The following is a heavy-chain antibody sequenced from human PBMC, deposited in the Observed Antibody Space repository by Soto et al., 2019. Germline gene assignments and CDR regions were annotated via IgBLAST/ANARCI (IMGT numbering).Heavy chain of an antibody. V-gene: IGHV4-59*01. CDR2: IYYSGIT. D-gene: IGHD1-20*01. J-gene: IGHJ6*02. Sequence: PETLSLTCTVSGGSFSSYYWSWIRQPPGKGLEWIGYIYYSGITNYNPSLKSRVTISVDTSKNQFSLKLSSVTAADTAVYYCARYKSNYYYGMDVWGQGTTVTVSS. CDR3: ARYKSNYYYGMDV. CDR1: GGSFSSYY.